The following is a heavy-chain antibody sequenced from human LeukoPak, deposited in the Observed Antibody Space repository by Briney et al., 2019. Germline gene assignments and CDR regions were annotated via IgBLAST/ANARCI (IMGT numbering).Heavy chain of an antibody. D-gene: IGHD1-26*01. CDR1: GFTFSNYW. CDR2: INSDGGST. J-gene: IGHJ4*02. Sequence: GGSLRLSCAASGFTFSNYWMHWVRHTPGKGLVWVSRINSDGGSTSYTDSVKGRFTISRDNAKSTLYLQMNSLRAEDTAVYYCARDPDAWEVTIDHWGQGTLVTVSS. CDR3: ARDPDAWEVTIDH. V-gene: IGHV3-74*01.